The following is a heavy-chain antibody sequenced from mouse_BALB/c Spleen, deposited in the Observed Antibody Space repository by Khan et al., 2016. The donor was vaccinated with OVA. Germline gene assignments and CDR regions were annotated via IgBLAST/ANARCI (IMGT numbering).Heavy chain of an antibody. CDR1: GFTFSSYS. J-gene: IGHJ3*01. V-gene: IGHV5-6*01. CDR2: ISSGGDYT. Sequence: EVQLQESGGDLVKPGGSLKLSCAASGFTFSSYSMSWVRQTPDKRLEWVASISSGGDYTYYPDSVKGRFTISRDNAKNTLYLQMSDLKSEDTAMYYCADHLTGSCAYWGQGTLVTVPA. CDR3: ADHLTGSCAY. D-gene: IGHD4-1*01.